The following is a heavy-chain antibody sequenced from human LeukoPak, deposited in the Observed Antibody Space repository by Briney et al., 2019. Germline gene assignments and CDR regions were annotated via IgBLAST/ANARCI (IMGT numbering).Heavy chain of an antibody. J-gene: IGHJ2*01. V-gene: IGHV3-9*01. CDR3: ARTPSIVGYTSRELGHWYFDL. D-gene: IGHD6-13*01. CDR1: GFTFDDYA. CDR2: ISWNSGSI. Sequence: GGSLRLSCAASGFTFDDYAMHWVRQAPGKGLEWVSGISWNSGSIGYADSVKGRFTISRDNARNSLYLQMKSLRAEDTAVYYCARTPSIVGYTSRELGHWYFDLWGRGTPVTVSS.